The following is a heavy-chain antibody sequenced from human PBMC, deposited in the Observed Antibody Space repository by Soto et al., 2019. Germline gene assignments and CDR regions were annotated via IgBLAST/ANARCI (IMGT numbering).Heavy chain of an antibody. J-gene: IGHJ6*02. CDR3: ASGYSSGWFHYYYYGMDV. CDR1: GFTVSSNY. D-gene: IGHD6-19*01. CDR2: IYSGGST. Sequence: GGSLRLSCAASGFTVSSNYMSWVRQAPGKGLEWVSVIYSGGSTYYADSVKGRFTISRDNSKNTLYLQMNSLRAEDTAVYYCASGYSSGWFHYYYYGMDVWGQGTTVTVSS. V-gene: IGHV3-53*01.